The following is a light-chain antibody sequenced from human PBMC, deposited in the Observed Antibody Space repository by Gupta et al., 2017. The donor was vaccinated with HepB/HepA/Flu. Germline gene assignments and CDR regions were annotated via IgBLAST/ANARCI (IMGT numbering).Light chain of an antibody. CDR3: QQRVNTPST. CDR1: QRISSY. J-gene: IGKJ4*01. Sequence: DIQMTQSPSSLSASVGDRVTITCRASQRISSYLNWYQQKPGKAPKFLIYAASSLQSGVPSMFSGSGSGTDFTLTISRLQPEDFATYYCQQRVNTPSTFGRGTKVEIK. V-gene: IGKV1-39*01. CDR2: AAS.